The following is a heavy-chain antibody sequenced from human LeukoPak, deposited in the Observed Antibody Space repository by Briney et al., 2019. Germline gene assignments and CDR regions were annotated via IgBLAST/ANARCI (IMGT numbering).Heavy chain of an antibody. CDR3: AGVDSELYYFDY. CDR1: LGSTCQYY. Sequence: SETLSHTCTVSLGSTCQYYWSWLPQPPGKGLEWIGYIYNSGSTNYNPALESRVTISVDTSKNQFSLKLSSVTAADTAVYYCAGVDSELYYFDYWGQGTLVTVSS. D-gene: IGHD3-22*01. J-gene: IGHJ4*02. V-gene: IGHV4-59*01. CDR2: IYNSGST.